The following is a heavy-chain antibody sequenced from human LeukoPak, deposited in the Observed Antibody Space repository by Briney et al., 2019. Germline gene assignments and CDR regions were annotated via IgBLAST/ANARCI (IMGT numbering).Heavy chain of an antibody. V-gene: IGHV4-34*01. CDR2: INHSGNT. CDR3: ATVYSGYDVVGEDY. J-gene: IGHJ4*02. Sequence: SETLSLTCAVYGGSFSGYYWSWIRQPPGKGLEWIGEINHSGNTNYNPSLKSRVTISVDTSKNQFSLNLSSVTAADTAVYYCATVYSGYDVVGEDYWGQGTLVTVSS. D-gene: IGHD5-12*01. CDR1: GGSFSGYY.